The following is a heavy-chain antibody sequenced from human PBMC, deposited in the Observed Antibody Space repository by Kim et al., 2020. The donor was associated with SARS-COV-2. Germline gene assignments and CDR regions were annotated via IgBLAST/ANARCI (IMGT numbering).Heavy chain of an antibody. J-gene: IGHJ4*02. CDR2: INQGGTEK. D-gene: IGHD4-17*01. CDR1: GFTFSTYW. V-gene: IGHV3-7*01. CDR3: ARTHYGDYV. Sequence: GGSLRLSCAASGFTFSTYWMTWVRQAPGKGLEWVANINQGGTEKYYVDSVKGRFTISRDNAKNSLFLDVNSLRVKDRAVYYCARTHYGDYVWGQGTLVTVST.